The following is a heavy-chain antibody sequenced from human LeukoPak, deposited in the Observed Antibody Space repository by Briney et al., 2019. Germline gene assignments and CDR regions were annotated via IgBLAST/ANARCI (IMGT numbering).Heavy chain of an antibody. CDR1: GYTFTGYY. Sequence: SVKVSCKASGYTFTGYYMHWVRQAPGQGLEWMGWINPNSGGTSYAQKFQGRVTMTRDTSISTAYMELSRLRSDDTAVYYCARVAFGATRPNFDYWGQGTLVTVSS. V-gene: IGHV1-2*02. J-gene: IGHJ4*02. D-gene: IGHD3-16*01. CDR2: INPNSGGT. CDR3: ARVAFGATRPNFDY.